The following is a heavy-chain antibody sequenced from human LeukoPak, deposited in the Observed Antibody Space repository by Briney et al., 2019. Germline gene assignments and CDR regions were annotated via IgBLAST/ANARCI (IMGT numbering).Heavy chain of an antibody. CDR2: IDPSDSYT. CDR1: GYSFTSYW. V-gene: IGHV5-10-1*01. J-gene: IGHJ6*02. Sequence: GESLRISCKGSGYSFTSYWISWVRQMPGKGLEWMGRIDPSDSYTNYSPSFQGHVTISADKSISTAYLQWSSLKASDTAMYYCARQGCSGGSCYSDYYYGMDVWGQGTTVTVSS. D-gene: IGHD2-15*01. CDR3: ARQGCSGGSCYSDYYYGMDV.